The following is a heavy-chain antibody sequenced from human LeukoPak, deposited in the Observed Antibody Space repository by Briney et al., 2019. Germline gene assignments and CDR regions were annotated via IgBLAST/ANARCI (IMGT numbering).Heavy chain of an antibody. J-gene: IGHJ4*02. CDR2: IYYSGST. CDR1: GGSISTYH. D-gene: IGHD4-11*01. V-gene: IGHV4-59*01. CDR3: ARGTRQSSNHYFDY. Sequence: SETLSLTCTVSGGSISTYHWSWIRQPPGKGLEWIGYIYYSGSTNYNPSLKSRVTISVDTSKTQFSLKLSSVTAADTAVYYCARGTRQSSNHYFDYWGQGTLVTVSS.